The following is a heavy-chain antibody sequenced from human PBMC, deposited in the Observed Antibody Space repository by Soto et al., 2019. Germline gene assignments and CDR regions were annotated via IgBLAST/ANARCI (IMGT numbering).Heavy chain of an antibody. D-gene: IGHD5-12*01. CDR3: AREGEATISSYYFDY. CDR1: GGSVSSGSFY. V-gene: IGHV4-61*01. CDR2: IYYSGSS. J-gene: IGHJ4*02. Sequence: PSETLSLTCTFSGGSVSSGSFYWSWIRQPPGKGLEWIGYIYYSGSSSYNPSLKSRVTISVDTSKNQFSLKLSSVTAADTAVYYCAREGEATISSYYFDYWGQGTLVTVSS.